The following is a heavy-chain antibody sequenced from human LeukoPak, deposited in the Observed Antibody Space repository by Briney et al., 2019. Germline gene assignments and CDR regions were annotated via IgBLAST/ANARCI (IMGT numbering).Heavy chain of an antibody. D-gene: IGHD5-24*01. CDR1: GGTFSSYA. CDR2: IIPIFGTA. CDR3: ARGPLGDGYNLRYYFDY. Sequence: GASVKVSCKASGGTFSSYAISWVRQAPGQGLEWMGGIIPIFGTANYAQKFQGRVTITTDESTSTAYMELSSLRSEDTAVYYCARGPLGDGYNLRYYFDYWGQGTLVTVSS. V-gene: IGHV1-69*05. J-gene: IGHJ4*02.